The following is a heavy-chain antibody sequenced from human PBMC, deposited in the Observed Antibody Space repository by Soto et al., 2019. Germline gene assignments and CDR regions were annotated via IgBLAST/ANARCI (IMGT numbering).Heavy chain of an antibody. Sequence: ASVKVSFKASGYTFTSYGISWVRQAPGQGLEWMGWISAYNGNTNYAQKLQGRVTMTTDTSTSTAYMELRSLRSDDTAVYYCARVVGQWLGDAFDIWGQGTMVTVSS. CDR2: ISAYNGNT. CDR1: GYTFTSYG. J-gene: IGHJ3*02. V-gene: IGHV1-18*01. CDR3: ARVVGQWLGDAFDI. D-gene: IGHD6-19*01.